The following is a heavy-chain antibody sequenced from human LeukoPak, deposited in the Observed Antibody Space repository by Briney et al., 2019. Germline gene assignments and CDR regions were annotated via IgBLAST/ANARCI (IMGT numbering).Heavy chain of an antibody. CDR1: GFTFSNYW. V-gene: IGHV3-74*01. D-gene: IGHD6-13*01. J-gene: IGHJ4*02. CDR2: INSDGSSR. Sequence: GGSLRLSCAASGFTFSNYWMHWVRQAPGKGLVWVSRINSDGSSRNYADSVKGRFTISRDNAENTLFLQMNSLGAEDTAVYYCATASSHRIAAGGDYWGQGILVAVSS. CDR3: ATASSHRIAAGGDY.